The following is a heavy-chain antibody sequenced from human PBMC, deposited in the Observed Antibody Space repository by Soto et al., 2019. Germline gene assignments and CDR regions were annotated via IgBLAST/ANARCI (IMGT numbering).Heavy chain of an antibody. D-gene: IGHD1-26*01. CDR1: GGSVSSGSYY. Sequence: SETLSLTCTVSGGSVSSGSYYWSWILQPPGKGREWIGYIYYSGSTNYNPSLKRRVTISVDTSKNQFSLKLSSVTAADTDVYSCARAPGAYSGSYDYWGQGTLVTVSS. J-gene: IGHJ4*02. CDR2: IYYSGST. V-gene: IGHV4-61*01. CDR3: ARAPGAYSGSYDY.